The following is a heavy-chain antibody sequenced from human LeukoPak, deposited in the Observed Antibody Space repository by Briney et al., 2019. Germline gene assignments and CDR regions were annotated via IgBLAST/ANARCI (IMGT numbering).Heavy chain of an antibody. V-gene: IGHV3-74*01. Sequence: GRSLRLSCAGSGFTFSTYWMHWVRQAPGKGLVWVSRINSAGSSTIYADSVKGRFTISRDNAKNTLYLQMNSLRAEDTAVYYCARGSWYIDYWGQGTLVTVSS. J-gene: IGHJ4*02. CDR2: INSAGSST. D-gene: IGHD6-13*01. CDR3: ARGSWYIDY. CDR1: GFTFSTYW.